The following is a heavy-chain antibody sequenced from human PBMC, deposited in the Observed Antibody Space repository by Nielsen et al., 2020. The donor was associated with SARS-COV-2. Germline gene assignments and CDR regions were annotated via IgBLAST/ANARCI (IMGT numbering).Heavy chain of an antibody. CDR3: ARDKRAAPDY. D-gene: IGHD6-13*01. CDR1: GFTFSGYW. CDR2: IKQDGSEK. J-gene: IGHJ4*02. Sequence: GESLKISCAASGFTFSGYWMSWVRQAPGKGLEWVANIKQDGSEKYYVDSVKGRFTISRDNAKNSLYLQMNSLRAEDTAVYYCARDKRAAPDYWGQGTLVTVSS. V-gene: IGHV3-7*01.